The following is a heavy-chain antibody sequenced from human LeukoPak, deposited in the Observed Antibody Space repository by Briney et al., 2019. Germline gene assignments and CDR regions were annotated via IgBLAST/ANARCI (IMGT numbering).Heavy chain of an antibody. J-gene: IGHJ4*02. CDR2: INHSGST. CDR3: ARVVIPQIAVPGQFDF. Sequence: SETLSLTCAVYGGSFSGYYWSWIRQPPGKGLEWIGEINHSGSTNYNPSLKSRVTISADTSKNQFSLRLSSVTAADTAVYYCARVVIPQIAVPGQFDFWGQGTLVTVSS. CDR1: GGSFSGYY. V-gene: IGHV4-34*01. D-gene: IGHD6-19*01.